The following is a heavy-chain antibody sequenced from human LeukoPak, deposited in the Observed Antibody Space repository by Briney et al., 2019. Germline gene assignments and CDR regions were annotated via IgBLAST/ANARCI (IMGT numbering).Heavy chain of an antibody. CDR1: GFIFSSYE. V-gene: IGHV3-48*03. J-gene: IGHJ4*02. CDR3: ATSRGSWPDYFDY. D-gene: IGHD6-13*01. Sequence: GGSLRLSCAASGFIFSSYEMNWVRQAPGKGLEWVSYISTSGSSIYYADSVKGRFTISRDNAKNSLYLQMNSLRAEDTAVYYCATSRGSWPDYFDYWGQGTLVTVSS. CDR2: ISTSGSSI.